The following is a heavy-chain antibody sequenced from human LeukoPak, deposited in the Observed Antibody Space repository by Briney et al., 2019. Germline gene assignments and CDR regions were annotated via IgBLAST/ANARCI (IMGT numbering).Heavy chain of an antibody. J-gene: IGHJ5*02. Sequence: SETLSLTCTVSGGSISSYYWSWIWQFPGKGLEWIGYIHYSGSTNYNPSLKSRVTISVDTSKNQFSLRLNSVTAADTALYYCARGSRGGYNWFDPWGQGTLVIVSS. CDR3: ARGSRGGYNWFDP. CDR1: GGSISSYY. CDR2: IHYSGST. V-gene: IGHV4-59*01. D-gene: IGHD3-16*01.